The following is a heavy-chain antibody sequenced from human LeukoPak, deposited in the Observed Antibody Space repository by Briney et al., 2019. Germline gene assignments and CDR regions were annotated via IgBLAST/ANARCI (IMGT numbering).Heavy chain of an antibody. CDR1: GYTFTSYG. CDR3: ARDRLLWFGELLTKHNWFDP. D-gene: IGHD3-10*01. Sequence: ASVKVSCKASGYTFTSYGISWVRQAPGQGLEWMGWISAYNGNTNYAQKLQGRVTMTTDTSTSTAYMELRSLRSDDTAVYYCARDRLLWFGELLTKHNWFDPWGQGTLVTVSS. J-gene: IGHJ5*02. V-gene: IGHV1-18*01. CDR2: ISAYNGNT.